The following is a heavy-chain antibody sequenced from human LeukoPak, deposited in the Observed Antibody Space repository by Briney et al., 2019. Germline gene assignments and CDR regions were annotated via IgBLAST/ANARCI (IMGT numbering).Heavy chain of an antibody. CDR2: IYYSGSP. CDR1: GGSISSGDYY. V-gene: IGHV4-30-4*01. Sequence: PSQTLSLTCTDSGGSISSGDYYWSWIRQPPGKGLEWIGYIYYSGSPYSNPSLKSRLTISVDTSKNQFSLKLSSVTAADTAVYYCARVLVDCSGGSCYYFDYWGQGTLVTVSS. CDR3: ARVLVDCSGGSCYYFDY. J-gene: IGHJ4*02. D-gene: IGHD2-15*01.